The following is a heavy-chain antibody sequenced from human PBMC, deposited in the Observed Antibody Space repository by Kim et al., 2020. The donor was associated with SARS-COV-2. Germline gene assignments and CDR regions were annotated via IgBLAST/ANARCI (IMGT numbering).Heavy chain of an antibody. Sequence: GGSLRLSCAVSGFPFNTAWLSWVRQAPGRGLEWIGLIKSRINGGTIDYAAPVKGRFIISRDDSKNIMFLQMDSLKIEDTGVYYCTTDLGWTGGSYWGQGTLVTVSS. CDR3: TTDLGWTGGSY. CDR1: GFPFNTAW. J-gene: IGHJ4*02. V-gene: IGHV3-15*01. CDR2: IKSRINGGTI. D-gene: IGHD7-27*01.